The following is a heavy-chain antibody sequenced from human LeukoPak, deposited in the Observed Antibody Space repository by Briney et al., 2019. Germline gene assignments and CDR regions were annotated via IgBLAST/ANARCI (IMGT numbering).Heavy chain of an antibody. CDR3: ARVSWFPGTSYYYMDV. CDR2: INHSGST. D-gene: IGHD1-1*01. CDR1: GGSFSGYY. J-gene: IGHJ6*03. V-gene: IGHV4-34*01. Sequence: SETLSLTCAVYGGSFSGYYWSWIRQPPGKGLEWIGEINHSGSTNYNPSLKSRVTIPVDTSKNQFSLKLSSVTAADTAVYYCARVSWFPGTSYYYMDVWGKGTPVTVSS.